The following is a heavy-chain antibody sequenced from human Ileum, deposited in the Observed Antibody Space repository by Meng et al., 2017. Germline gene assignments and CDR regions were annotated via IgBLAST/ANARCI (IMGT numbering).Heavy chain of an antibody. V-gene: IGHV4-61*01. J-gene: IGHJ4*02. CDR2: IHYSGSR. CDR1: GGSVSSASYY. CDR3: ARFYGSGTFEVHDY. Sequence: HVQLQWSGPGLVRPSETLSLTCNVSGGSVSSASYYWSWIRQPPGKGLEWIGLIHYSGSRNYNPSLKSRVTMSVDTSKNQVSLRLTSVAAADTAVYYCARFYGSGTFEVHDYWGQGTLVTVSS. D-gene: IGHD3-10*01.